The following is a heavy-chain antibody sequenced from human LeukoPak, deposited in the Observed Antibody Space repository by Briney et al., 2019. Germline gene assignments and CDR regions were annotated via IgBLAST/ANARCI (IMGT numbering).Heavy chain of an antibody. CDR2: ISWNSGSI. J-gene: IGHJ3*02. Sequence: PGGSLRLSCAASGFTFDDYAMHWVWQAPGKGLEWVSGISWNSGSIGYADPVKGRFTISRDNAKNSLYLQMNSLRAEDTALYYCARASYYYDSSGFDIWGQGTMVTVSS. V-gene: IGHV3-9*01. CDR3: ARASYYYDSSGFDI. CDR1: GFTFDDYA. D-gene: IGHD3-22*01.